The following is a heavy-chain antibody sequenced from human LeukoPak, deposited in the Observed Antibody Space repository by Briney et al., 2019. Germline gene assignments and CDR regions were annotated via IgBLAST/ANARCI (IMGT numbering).Heavy chain of an antibody. CDR1: GYTFTDYY. CDR3: ARKESNDAFDV. Sequence: ASVKVSCKASGYTFTDYYFHWVRQAPGQGIEWLGWINPNNGGTNYAQKFQGRVTMTRDTSISTVYMELSRLRSDDTAIYYCARKESNDAFDVWGQGTMVTVSS. CDR2: INPNNGGT. J-gene: IGHJ3*01. V-gene: IGHV1-2*02.